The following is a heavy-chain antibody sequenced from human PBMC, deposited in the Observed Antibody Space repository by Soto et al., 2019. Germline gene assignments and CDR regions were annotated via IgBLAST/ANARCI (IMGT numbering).Heavy chain of an antibody. J-gene: IGHJ4*02. V-gene: IGHV1-69*19. CDR1: GGTFNTYA. Sequence: QVQLVQSGAEMKKPGSSVKVSCQSSGGTFNTYAMNWVRQAPGQAPEWMGEISPMFGAANYAPKFQGRVNITADESTGTSYMQLSSLTSEDTALYFCAREVQVHTPAFVYWGQGTLVTVSS. D-gene: IGHD3-10*01. CDR3: AREVQVHTPAFVY. CDR2: ISPMFGAA.